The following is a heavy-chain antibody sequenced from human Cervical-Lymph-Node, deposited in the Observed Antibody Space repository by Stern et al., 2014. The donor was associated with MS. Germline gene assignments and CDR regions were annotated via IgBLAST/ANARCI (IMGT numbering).Heavy chain of an antibody. CDR1: GGSFKSYA. CDR2: IVHMFAKA. J-gene: IGHJ5*02. Sequence: VQLVQSGAEVKKPGSSVRVSCKASGGSFKSYAFNWLRQAPGQGLEWMGDIVHMFAKANYAQKFQGRVTVTADEATNTVYMELSFLTSEDTAVYYCARERSIHYPAFAPWGQGTLVTVSS. D-gene: IGHD3-10*01. V-gene: IGHV1-69*01. CDR3: ARERSIHYPAFAP.